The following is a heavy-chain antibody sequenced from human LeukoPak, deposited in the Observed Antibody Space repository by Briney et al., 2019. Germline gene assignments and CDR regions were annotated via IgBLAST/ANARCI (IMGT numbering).Heavy chain of an antibody. D-gene: IGHD1-26*01. CDR2: IKGDGSHT. Sequence: GGSLRLSCAASGFTFRGYWMHWIRQAPGKGLVWVSRIKGDGSHTIYADSVKGRFTISRDNAKNTLYLQMKSLRVEDTALYYCVRDWDHFDFDSWGQGTLVTVSS. V-gene: IGHV3-74*01. CDR1: GFTFRGYW. CDR3: VRDWDHFDFDS. J-gene: IGHJ5*01.